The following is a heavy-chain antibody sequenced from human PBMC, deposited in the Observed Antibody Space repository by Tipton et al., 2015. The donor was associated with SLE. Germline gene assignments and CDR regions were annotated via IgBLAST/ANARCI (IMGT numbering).Heavy chain of an antibody. CDR2: IYYSGST. V-gene: IGHV4-59*01. CDR3: AREEYGSGWTELTWFDP. J-gene: IGHJ5*02. CDR1: GGSISSYY. Sequence: TLSLTCTVSGGSISSYYWSWIRQPPGKGLERIGHIYYSGSTNYNPSLKSRVTISVDTSKNEFSLKLSSVTAADTAVYYCAREEYGSGWTELTWFDPWGQGTLVTVSS. D-gene: IGHD6-19*01.